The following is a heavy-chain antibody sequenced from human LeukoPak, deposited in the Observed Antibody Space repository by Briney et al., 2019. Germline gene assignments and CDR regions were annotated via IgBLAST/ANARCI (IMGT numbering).Heavy chain of an antibody. D-gene: IGHD6-19*01. CDR2: IYTSGST. J-gene: IGHJ4*02. V-gene: IGHV4-4*09. Sequence: SETLSLTCTVSGGSISSYYWSWIRQPPGKGLEWIGYIYTSGSTNYNPSLKSRVTISVDTSKNQFSLKLSSVTAADTAVYYCARRDSSGWRYYLDYWGQGTLVTVSS. CDR3: ARRDSSGWRYYLDY. CDR1: GGSISSYY.